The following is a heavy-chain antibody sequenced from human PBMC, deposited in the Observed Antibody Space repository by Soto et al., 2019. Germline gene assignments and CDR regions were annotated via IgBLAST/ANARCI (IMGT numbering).Heavy chain of an antibody. V-gene: IGHV3-49*03. D-gene: IGHD2-15*01. CDR2: IRGRANGGTI. J-gene: IGHJ4*02. CDR1: GFTFADSA. CDR3: ARDCYGGSSGFDY. Sequence: PGGSLRLSCAVSGFTFADSALSWFRQAPGKGLEWVTSIRGRANGGTIEYAASVKGRFTISRDDSKSIAYLQMNSLKTEDTAVYYCARDCYGGSSGFDYLGQGTPVTVSS.